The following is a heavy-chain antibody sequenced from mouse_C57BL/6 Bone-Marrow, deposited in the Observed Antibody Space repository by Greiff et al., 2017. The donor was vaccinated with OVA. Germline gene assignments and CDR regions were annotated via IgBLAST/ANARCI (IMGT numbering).Heavy chain of an antibody. CDR3: AREGYFDY. J-gene: IGHJ2*01. Sequence: VQLHQSVPVLVNPVASVKMSCKASLYPFTVSFMHWVKQSPGPFLSWIGYINPNNGGTSYNQKFKGKATLTVNKSSSTAYMELRSLTSEDSAVYYCAREGYFDYWGQGTTLTVSS. CDR2: INPNNGGT. CDR1: LYPFTVSF. V-gene: IGHV1-22*01.